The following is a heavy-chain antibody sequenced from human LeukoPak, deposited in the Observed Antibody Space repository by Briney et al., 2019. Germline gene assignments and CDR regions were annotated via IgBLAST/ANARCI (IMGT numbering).Heavy chain of an antibody. D-gene: IGHD3-22*01. V-gene: IGHV3-7*03. CDR2: INEDGSEK. J-gene: IGHJ4*02. Sequence: PGGSLRLSCAVSGFTISSYWMSWVRQAPGKGPEWVANINEDGSEKHYVDSVKGRFTISRDNARNSLYLQMISLRGEDTAVYYCARGEYYYDGGYWGQGTLVTVSS. CDR3: ARGEYYYDGGY. CDR1: GFTISSYW.